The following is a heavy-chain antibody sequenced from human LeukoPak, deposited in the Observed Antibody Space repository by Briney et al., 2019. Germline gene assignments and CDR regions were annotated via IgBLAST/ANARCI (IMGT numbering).Heavy chain of an antibody. V-gene: IGHV3-30*04. D-gene: IGHD3-16*01. Sequence: GGSLRLSCAVSGFTFSSFPFHWVRQAPGKGLEWVAAISTDGSYKYHGDSVKGRFTISRDNPMNTLYLQMNGLRPDDPAVYYCARSLIPGRWYFDLWGRGTLVTVSS. CDR2: ISTDGSYK. CDR3: ARSLIPGRWYFDL. J-gene: IGHJ2*01. CDR1: GFTFSSFP.